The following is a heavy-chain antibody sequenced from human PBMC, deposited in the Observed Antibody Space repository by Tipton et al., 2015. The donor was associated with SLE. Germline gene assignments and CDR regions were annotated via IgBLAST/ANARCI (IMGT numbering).Heavy chain of an antibody. Sequence: LRLSCTVSGGSISSSSYYWGWIRQPPGKGLEWIGSVYYSGSTYYNPSLKSRVTISLDTDNHFSLRLTSVTAADTAVYYCARGVPSLYDFRRGSWVGPFHPWGQGTLVTVSS. CDR3: ARGVPSLYDFRRGSWVGPFHP. J-gene: IGHJ5*02. D-gene: IGHD3-3*01. CDR2: VYYSGST. CDR1: GGSISSSSYY. V-gene: IGHV4-39*07.